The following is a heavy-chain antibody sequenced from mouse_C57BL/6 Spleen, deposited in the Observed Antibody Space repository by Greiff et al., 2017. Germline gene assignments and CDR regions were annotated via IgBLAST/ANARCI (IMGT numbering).Heavy chain of an antibody. J-gene: IGHJ3*01. CDR3: ERERDYCGRSYERFAY. CDR1: GFTFSSYA. D-gene: IGHD1-1*01. CDR2: ISDGGSYT. V-gene: IGHV5-4*01. Sequence: EVQLLESGGGLVKPGGSLKLSCAASGFTFSSYAMSWVRQTPEKRLEWVATISDGGSYTYYPDNVKGRFTISRDKAKNTLYLQMSHLKSEDTAMYYGERERDYCGRSYERFAYWGQGTLVTVSA.